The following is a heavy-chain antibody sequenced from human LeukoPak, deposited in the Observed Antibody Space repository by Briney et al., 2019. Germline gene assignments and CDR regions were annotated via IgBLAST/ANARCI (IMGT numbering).Heavy chain of an antibody. CDR2: IWYDGSNT. V-gene: IGHV3-33*01. Sequence: PGGSLRLSRAASGFTFSAYGMHWVRQAPGKGLEWVAVIWYDGSNTYYGDSVKGRFTISRDNSEDTLHLQMDSLRAEDTAVYYCARGRAGYYYDYWGQGTLVTVSS. J-gene: IGHJ4*02. CDR1: GFTFSAYG. D-gene: IGHD6-13*01. CDR3: ARGRAGYYYDY.